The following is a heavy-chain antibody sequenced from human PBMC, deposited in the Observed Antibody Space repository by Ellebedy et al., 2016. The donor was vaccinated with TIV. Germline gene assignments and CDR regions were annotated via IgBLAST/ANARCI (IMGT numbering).Heavy chain of an antibody. CDR1: GFIFGDYA. CDR2: ISRNSDSI. CDR3: AKEDGTSYPSSFDY. D-gene: IGHD3-10*01. Sequence: SLKISCAASGFIFGDYAMHWVRQAPGKGLAWVSGISRNSDSIGYADSVKGRFTISRDNAPNSLYLQMNSLRAEDTAFYYCAKEDGTSYPSSFDYWGQGTLVTVSS. J-gene: IGHJ4*02. V-gene: IGHV3-9*01.